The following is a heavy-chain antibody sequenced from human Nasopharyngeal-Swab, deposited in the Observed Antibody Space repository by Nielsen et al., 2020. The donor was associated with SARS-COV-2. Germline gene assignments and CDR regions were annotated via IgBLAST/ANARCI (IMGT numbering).Heavy chain of an antibody. V-gene: IGHV3-49*01. D-gene: IGHD1-26*01. CDR2: IRSKTYGGAP. CDR1: GSTFDAYA. J-gene: IGHJ3*02. Sequence: SCTTSGSTFDAYAMSWFRQAPGKGLEWVGFIRSKTYGGAPEYAASVKGRFTISRDGAEGIAYLQMNSLETEDTGVYYCARSVGSFYGQGAFDIWGQGTMVTVSS. CDR3: ARSVGSFYGQGAFDI.